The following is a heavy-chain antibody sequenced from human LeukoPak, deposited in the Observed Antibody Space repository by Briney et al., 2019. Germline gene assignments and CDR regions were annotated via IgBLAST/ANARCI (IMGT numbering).Heavy chain of an antibody. CDR2: INAEGGET. CDR1: GYTFSGHY. CDR3: ARSLYSGSYYRFGY. V-gene: IGHV1-2*02. J-gene: IGHJ4*02. D-gene: IGHD1-26*01. Sequence: ASVKVSCKASGYTFSGHYMHWIRQAPGQGLEWMGWINAEGGETNYAQKFQGRVTMTRDTSITTAYMELSRLRSDDTAVYYCARSLYSGSYYRFGYWGQGTLVTVSS.